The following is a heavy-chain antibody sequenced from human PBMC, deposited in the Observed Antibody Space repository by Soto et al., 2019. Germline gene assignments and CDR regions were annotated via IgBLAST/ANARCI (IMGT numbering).Heavy chain of an antibody. Sequence: SETLSLTCSVSGGSITADGYSWNWIRQHPGKGLEWIGEIYRTGSTNYNPSLKSRVTISLDKSENQFSLKVTSLTAADTAVYYCASRDPGTSVDYWGQGTLVTVSS. J-gene: IGHJ4*02. V-gene: IGHV4-30-2*01. CDR1: GGSITADGYS. D-gene: IGHD1-7*01. CDR3: ASRDPGTSVDY. CDR2: IYRTGST.